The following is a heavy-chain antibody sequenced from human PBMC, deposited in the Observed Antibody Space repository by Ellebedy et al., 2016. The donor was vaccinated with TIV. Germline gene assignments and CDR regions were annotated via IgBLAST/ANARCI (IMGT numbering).Heavy chain of an antibody. CDR1: GDTFTSHA. V-gene: IGHV1-3*01. Sequence: AASVKVSCKAPGDTFTSHAMHWVRQAPGQRPEWMGWINAGNGDTSYSQKFPGRVTLTRDTSASTAYMELSSLRSEDTAVYYCTRTSDSGTYYSYYYGMDVWGQGTTVTVSS. CDR2: INAGNGDT. J-gene: IGHJ6*02. CDR3: TRTSDSGTYYSYYYGMDV. D-gene: IGHD3-10*01.